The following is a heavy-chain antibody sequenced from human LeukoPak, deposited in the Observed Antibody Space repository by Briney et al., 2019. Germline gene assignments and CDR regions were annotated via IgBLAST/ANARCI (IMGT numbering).Heavy chain of an antibody. CDR1: GYTFTNYA. CDR2: INTGNGNT. V-gene: IGHV1-3*03. D-gene: IGHD6-19*01. CDR3: ARAVKYRSGPLTDLLPYYFDY. Sequence: ASVKVSCKASGYTFTNYAMHWVRQAPGQWLEWMGWINTGNGNTKYSQEFQGRVTITRDTSANTAYMELSSLRSEDMAVYYCARAVKYRSGPLTDLLPYYFDYWGQGTLVTVSS. J-gene: IGHJ4*02.